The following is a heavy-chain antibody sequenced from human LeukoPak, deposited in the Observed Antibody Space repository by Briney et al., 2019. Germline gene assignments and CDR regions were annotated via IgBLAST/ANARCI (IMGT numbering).Heavy chain of an antibody. J-gene: IGHJ4*02. CDR1: GFTFSSYA. V-gene: IGHV3-23*01. Sequence: GGSLRLSCAASGFTFSSYAISWVRQAPGKGLDWVSAISGSGGSTYYADSVKGRFTISRDNSKNTLYLQMNSLRAEDTAVYYCATFRGITIFGVVPPYYFGYWGQGTLVTVSS. D-gene: IGHD3-3*01. CDR2: ISGSGGST. CDR3: ATFRGITIFGVVPPYYFGY.